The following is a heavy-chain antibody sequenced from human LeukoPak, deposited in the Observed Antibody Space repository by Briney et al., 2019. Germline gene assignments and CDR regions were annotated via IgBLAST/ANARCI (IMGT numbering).Heavy chain of an antibody. Sequence: GGSLRLSCVASGFAFRNYGMHWVRQAPGKGLEWVAVISYDGVNTHYADSVKGRFTISKDNSKNTLYLQLNTLRPEDTAVYYCANDDARGFGEPSPYDYWGQGTRVIVSS. CDR2: ISYDGVNT. CDR3: ANDDARGFGEPSPYDY. V-gene: IGHV3-30*18. D-gene: IGHD3-10*01. CDR1: GFAFRNYG. J-gene: IGHJ4*02.